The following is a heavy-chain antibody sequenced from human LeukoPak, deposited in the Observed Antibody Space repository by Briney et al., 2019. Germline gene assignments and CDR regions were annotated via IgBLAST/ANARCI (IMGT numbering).Heavy chain of an antibody. CDR2: IIPIFGTA. CDR1: GGTVSRFP. V-gene: IGHV1-69*06. D-gene: IGHD3-22*01. CDR3: ATEGYYDSSGYYTDY. J-gene: IGHJ4*02. Sequence: ASVKVSCKASGGTVSRFPISWVRQAPGQGLEWMGGIIPIFGTANYAQKFQGRVTITADKSTSTAYMELSSLRSEDTAVYYCATEGYYDSSGYYTDYWGQGTLVTVSS.